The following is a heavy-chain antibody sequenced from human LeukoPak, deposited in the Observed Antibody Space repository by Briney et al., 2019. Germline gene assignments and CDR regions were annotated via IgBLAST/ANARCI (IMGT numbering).Heavy chain of an antibody. J-gene: IGHJ4*02. CDR1: GGSISSYY. V-gene: IGHV4-59*01. Sequence: SETLSLTCTVSGGSISSYYWSWIRQPPGKGLEWIGYIYYSGSTNYNPSLKSRVTISVDTSKNQFSLKLSSVTAADTAVYYCASQSIAVARTFDYWGQGTLVTVPS. D-gene: IGHD6-19*01. CDR3: ASQSIAVARTFDY. CDR2: IYYSGST.